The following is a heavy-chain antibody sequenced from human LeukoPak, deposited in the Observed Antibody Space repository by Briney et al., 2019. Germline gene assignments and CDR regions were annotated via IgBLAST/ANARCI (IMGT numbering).Heavy chain of an antibody. V-gene: IGHV1-24*01. CDR1: GYTLSELS. D-gene: IGHD4-23*01. CDR2: FDPEDDKT. J-gene: IGHJ4*02. CDR3: ATLDSTLVIRGELRLVGY. Sequence: ASVKVSCKVSGYTLSELSMHWVRQAPGKGLEWMGGFDPEDDKTIYAQKFQSRVTMTEDTSTDTAYLEVSSLRSEDTAVYYCATLDSTLVIRGELRLVGYWGQGTLVTVSS.